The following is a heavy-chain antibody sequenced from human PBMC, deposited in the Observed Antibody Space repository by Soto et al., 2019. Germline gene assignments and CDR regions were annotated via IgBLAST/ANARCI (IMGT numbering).Heavy chain of an antibody. CDR2: ISCSDGKT. D-gene: IGHD2-8*02. V-gene: IGHV3-23*01. CDR1: GFSFASFA. CDR3: AKWCYPDX. J-gene: IGHJ4*01. Sequence: GGCLRLSCTTSGFSFASFAMTWVRQAPGKGLEWVATISCSDGKTYYAYSVKGRFSVSRDTSSNTLYLHMKSLRADDTAIYYCAKWCYPDXWCQGTRVPIS.